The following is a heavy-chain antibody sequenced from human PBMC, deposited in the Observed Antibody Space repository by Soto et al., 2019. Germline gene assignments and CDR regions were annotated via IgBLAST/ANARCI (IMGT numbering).Heavy chain of an antibody. CDR2: IYYSGST. V-gene: IGHV4-59*01. Sequence: QVQLQESGPGLVKPSETLSLSCTVCGASISDDYWSWIRQPPGKGLEWIGYIYYSGSTNYNPSLKSRVTISVDTSKKRFSLKVTSVTAADTAAYYCARTYGDYAHFYYAMDVWGQGTTVTVSS. J-gene: IGHJ6*02. CDR1: GASISDDY. CDR3: ARTYGDYAHFYYAMDV. D-gene: IGHD4-17*01.